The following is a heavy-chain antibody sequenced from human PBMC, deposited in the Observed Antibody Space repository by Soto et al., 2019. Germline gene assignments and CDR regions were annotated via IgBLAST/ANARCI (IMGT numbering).Heavy chain of an antibody. CDR3: ARDSGSYYAFDY. V-gene: IGHV3-30-3*01. J-gene: IGHJ4*02. CDR2: ISYDGSNK. CDR1: GFTFSSYA. Sequence: QVQLVESGGGVVQPGRSLRLSCAASGFTFSSYAMHWVRQAPGKRLEWVAVISYDGSNKYYAHSVKGRFTISRDNSKNPLYLQMNSLRAEDTAVYYCARDSGSYYAFDYWGQGTLVTVSS. D-gene: IGHD1-26*01.